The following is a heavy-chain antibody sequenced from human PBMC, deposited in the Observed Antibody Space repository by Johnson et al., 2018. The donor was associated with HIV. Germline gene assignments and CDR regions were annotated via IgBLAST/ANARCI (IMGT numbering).Heavy chain of an antibody. V-gene: IGHV3-30*02. Sequence: QVQLVESGGGVVQPGGSLRLSCAASGFTFADYGMHWVRQPPGKGLEWVAFIAHDESITHYADSVQGRFTMSRDNSKNTLYLQMKRLRPEDTSIYYCATYRSMITMYVEIKGGAFDIWGQGTMVTVSS. D-gene: IGHD3-16*01. CDR1: GFTFADYG. J-gene: IGHJ3*02. CDR3: ATYRSMITMYVEIKGGAFDI. CDR2: IAHDESIT.